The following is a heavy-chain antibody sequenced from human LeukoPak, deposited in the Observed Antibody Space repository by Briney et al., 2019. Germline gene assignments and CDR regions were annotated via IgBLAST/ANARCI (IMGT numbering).Heavy chain of an antibody. CDR2: ISSSSSTI. V-gene: IGHV3-48*01. CDR3: ARGLTYYYDSSGYYPASCDY. Sequence: GGSLRLSCAASGFTFSSYEMNWVRQAPGKGLEWVSYISSSSSTIYYADSVKGRFTISRDNAKNSLYLQMNSLRAEDTAVYYCARGLTYYYDSSGYYPASCDYWGQGTLVTVSS. J-gene: IGHJ4*02. CDR1: GFTFSSYE. D-gene: IGHD3-22*01.